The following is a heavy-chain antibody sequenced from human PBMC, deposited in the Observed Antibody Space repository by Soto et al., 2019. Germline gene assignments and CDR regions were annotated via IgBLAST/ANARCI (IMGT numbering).Heavy chain of an antibody. J-gene: IGHJ3*02. CDR3: ARAHGSGWGAFDI. CDR1: GGSISSGGYS. CDR2: IYHSGST. Sequence: QLQLQESGSGLVKPSQTLSLTCAVSGGSISSGGYSWSWIRQPPGKGLEWIGYIYHSGSTYYNPSLKCRVTISVDRSKYQFSLKLSSVTAAGTAVYYCARAHGSGWGAFDIWGQGTMVTVSS. V-gene: IGHV4-30-2*01. D-gene: IGHD3-10*01.